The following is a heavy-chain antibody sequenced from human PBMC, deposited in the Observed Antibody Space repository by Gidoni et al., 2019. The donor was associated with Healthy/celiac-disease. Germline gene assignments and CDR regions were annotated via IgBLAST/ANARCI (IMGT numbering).Heavy chain of an antibody. CDR3: AKDLISSGYFGDY. J-gene: IGHJ4*02. CDR1: GVTFSSYA. D-gene: IGHD3-22*01. Sequence: EGQLLESAGGLVQPGGALGLSGPAPGVTFSSYAMRRVRQAPGKGLECFSAIGGSGGSTYYADSVKGRFTISRDNSKNTLYLQMNSLRAEDTAVYYCAKDLISSGYFGDYWGQGTLVTVSS. CDR2: IGGSGGST. V-gene: IGHV3-23*01.